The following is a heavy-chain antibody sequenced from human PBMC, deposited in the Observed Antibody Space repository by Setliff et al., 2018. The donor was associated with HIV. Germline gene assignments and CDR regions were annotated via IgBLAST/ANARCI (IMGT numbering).Heavy chain of an antibody. D-gene: IGHD3-10*02. J-gene: IGHJ5*02. CDR2: INSKSGFT. V-gene: IGHV1-2*06. CDR3: TRSNFDVFNRNWFDP. Sequence: ASVTVSCKASGYVFSDFYIHWIRQAPGQGLEWVGRINSKSGFTYIAQKFRDRVTMTRDTLKSTVYMEVSSLTPDDTAVYYCTRSNFDVFNRNWFDPWGQGTLVTVSS. CDR1: GYVFSDFY.